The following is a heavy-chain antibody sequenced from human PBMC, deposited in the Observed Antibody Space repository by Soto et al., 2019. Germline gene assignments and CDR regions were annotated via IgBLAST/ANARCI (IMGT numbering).Heavy chain of an antibody. V-gene: IGHV5-51*01. CDR1: GYSFTSYW. D-gene: IGHD6-13*01. Sequence: PGESLKISCKGSGYSFTSYWIGWVRQMPGKGLEWMGIIYPGDSDTRYSPSFQGQVTISADKSISTAYLQWSSLKASDTAMYYRARHRQQLVYYYGMDVWGQGTTVTAP. CDR2: IYPGDSDT. CDR3: ARHRQQLVYYYGMDV. J-gene: IGHJ6*02.